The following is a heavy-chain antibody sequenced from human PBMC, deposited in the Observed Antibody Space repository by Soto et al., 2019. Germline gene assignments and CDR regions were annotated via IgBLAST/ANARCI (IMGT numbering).Heavy chain of an antibody. CDR2: IYSGGST. D-gene: IGHD1-26*01. J-gene: IGHJ3*02. V-gene: IGHV3-53*01. CDR3: ASRKWELLPLGAFDI. CDR1: GFTVSSNY. Sequence: GGSLRLSCAASGFTVSSNYMSWVRQAPGKGLEWVSVIYSGGSTYYADSVKGRFTISRDNSKNTLYLQMNSLRAEDTAVYYCASRKWELLPLGAFDIWGQGTMVTVSS.